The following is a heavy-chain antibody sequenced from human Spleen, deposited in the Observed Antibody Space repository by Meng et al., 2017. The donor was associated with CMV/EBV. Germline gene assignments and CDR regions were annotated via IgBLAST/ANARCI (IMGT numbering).Heavy chain of an antibody. CDR1: GGSISSGDYY. D-gene: IGHD1-20*01. CDR2: IYYSGST. J-gene: IGHJ6*02. V-gene: IGHV4-30-4*08. Sequence: SETLSLTCTVSGGSISSGDYYWSWIRQPPGKGLEWIGYIYYSGSTYYNPSLKSRVTISVDTSKNQFSLKLSSVTAADTAVYYCARLYRGYNWNYDYYYGMDVWGQGTTVTVSS. CDR3: ARLYRGYNWNYDYYYGMDV.